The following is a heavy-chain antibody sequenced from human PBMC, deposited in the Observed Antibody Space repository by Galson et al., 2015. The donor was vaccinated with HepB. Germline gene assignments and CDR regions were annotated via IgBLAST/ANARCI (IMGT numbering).Heavy chain of an antibody. Sequence: SVKVSCKASGFTFTSYVMNWVRQAPGQGLEWMGRINTDTGNPTYAQGFTGRFVFSLDSSVSTAYLQITSLKAEDTAVYYCARENGYNTDYWGQGTLVTVSS. V-gene: IGHV7-4-1*02. D-gene: IGHD5-24*01. CDR1: GFTFTSYV. CDR3: ARENGYNTDY. J-gene: IGHJ4*02. CDR2: INTDTGNP.